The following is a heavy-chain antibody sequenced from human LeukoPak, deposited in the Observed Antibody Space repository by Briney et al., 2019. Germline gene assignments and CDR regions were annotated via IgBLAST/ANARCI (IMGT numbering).Heavy chain of an antibody. Sequence: GGSLRLSCVASGFTFSRYDMHWVRQAPGKGLEWVAVTACDGSNEIYADSVKGRFTISRDNSRNTLHLQMNSLRAEDTAVYYSARAAAVPGAFRESWFDPWGKGTLST. D-gene: IGHD6-19*01. CDR2: TACDGSNE. V-gene: IGHV3-30-3*01. CDR1: GFTFSRYD. J-gene: IGHJ5*02. CDR3: ARAAAVPGAFRESWFDP.